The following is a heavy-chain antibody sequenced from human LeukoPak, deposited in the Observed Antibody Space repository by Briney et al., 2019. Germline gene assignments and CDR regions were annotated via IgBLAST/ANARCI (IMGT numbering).Heavy chain of an antibody. J-gene: IGHJ3*02. Sequence: GGSLRLSCAASGFTFDDYAMHWVRQAPGKGLEWVSGISWNSGSIGYADSVKGRFTISRDNAKNSLYLQMNSLRAEDTALYYCARDAFDIWGQGTMVTVSS. V-gene: IGHV3-9*01. CDR2: ISWNSGSI. CDR3: ARDAFDI. CDR1: GFTFDDYA.